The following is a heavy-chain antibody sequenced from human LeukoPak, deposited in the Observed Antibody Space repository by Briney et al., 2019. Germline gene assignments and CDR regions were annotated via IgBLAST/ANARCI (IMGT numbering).Heavy chain of an antibody. CDR2: ISYDGSNK. Sequence: GGSLRLSCAASGFTFSSYAMHWVRQAPGKGLEWVAVISYDGSNKYYADSVKGRFTISRDNSMNTLYLQMNSLRAEDTAVYYCAKVRWGSDNALDSWGQGTLVTGSS. CDR3: AKVRWGSDNALDS. D-gene: IGHD3-16*01. V-gene: IGHV3-30*04. CDR1: GFTFSSYA. J-gene: IGHJ4*02.